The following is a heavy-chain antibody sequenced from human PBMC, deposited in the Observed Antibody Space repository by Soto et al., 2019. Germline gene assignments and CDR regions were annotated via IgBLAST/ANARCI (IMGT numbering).Heavy chain of an antibody. CDR3: ARHRFTSGSDYFDY. Sequence: ASVKVSCKASGYAFTDYNLHWVRQAPGQGLEWMGSINPRNGDAVSAQKFQARVTMTRDASTTTAYMELFRLTSPDTAPYYCARHRFTSGSDYFDYWGQGTLVTVSS. J-gene: IGHJ4*02. D-gene: IGHD1-1*01. CDR2: INPRNGDA. CDR1: GYAFTDYN. V-gene: IGHV1-2*02.